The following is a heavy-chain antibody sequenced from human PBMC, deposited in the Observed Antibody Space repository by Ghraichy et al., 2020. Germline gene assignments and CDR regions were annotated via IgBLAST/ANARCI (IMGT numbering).Heavy chain of an antibody. V-gene: IGHV4-39*01. J-gene: IGHJ4*02. Sequence: SETLSPTCTVSGASISSSGYYWGWIRQSPGKGLEWIGSIYYSGTTYYNPSLKSRVTISVDTSKNQFSLKLRSVTAADTAVYYCARLPDPYYYGSGSYPPYYADYWGQGTLVTVSS. CDR2: IYYSGTT. CDR3: ARLPDPYYYGSGSYPPYYADY. CDR1: GASISSSGYY. D-gene: IGHD3-10*01.